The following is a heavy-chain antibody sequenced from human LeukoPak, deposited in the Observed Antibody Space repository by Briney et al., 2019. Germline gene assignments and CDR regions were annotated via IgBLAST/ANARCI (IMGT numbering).Heavy chain of an antibody. D-gene: IGHD3-9*01. CDR1: GLILRSYA. V-gene: IGHV3-23*01. Sequence: GGSLRLSCAASGLILRSYAMSWVRQAPGKGLEWVSAISGSGGAIDYADSVKGRFTISRDNSKNTMDLQMNSLRAEDTAVYYCAKDLYYDILMGTFDHWGQGTLVTVSS. J-gene: IGHJ4*02. CDR2: ISGSGGAI. CDR3: AKDLYYDILMGTFDH.